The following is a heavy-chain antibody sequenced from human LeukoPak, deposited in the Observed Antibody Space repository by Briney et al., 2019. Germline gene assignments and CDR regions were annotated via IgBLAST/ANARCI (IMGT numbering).Heavy chain of an antibody. D-gene: IGHD4-17*01. Sequence: SETLSLTCTVSGDSINSGGYFWSWIRQHPGKGLEWIGYIYYSGSTYYNPSLKSRVTISVDTSKNQFSLKLSSVTAADTAVYYCARTHDYGDYPTTYFDYWGQGTLVTVSS. CDR1: GDSINSGGYF. V-gene: IGHV4-31*03. CDR2: IYYSGST. CDR3: ARTHDYGDYPTTYFDY. J-gene: IGHJ4*02.